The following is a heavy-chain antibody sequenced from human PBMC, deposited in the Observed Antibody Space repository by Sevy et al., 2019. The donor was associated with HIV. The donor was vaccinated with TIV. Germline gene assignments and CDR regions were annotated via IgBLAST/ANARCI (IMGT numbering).Heavy chain of an antibody. CDR2: FYYSGTT. D-gene: IGHD1-1*01. CDR1: GGSISSYF. Sequence: SDTLSLTCTVSGGSISSYFWTWIRLPPGKGLEWMGHFYYSGTTDYNPSLKSRVTISADTSKNQFSLQLRSVTAADTDVYYCARDDFSNPRATVYWGQGILVTVSS. V-gene: IGHV4-59*13. CDR3: ARDDFSNPRATVY. J-gene: IGHJ4*02.